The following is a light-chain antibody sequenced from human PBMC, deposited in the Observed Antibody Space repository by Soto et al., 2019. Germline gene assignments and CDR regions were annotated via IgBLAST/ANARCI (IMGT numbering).Light chain of an antibody. Sequence: DIQMTQSPSSLSASVGDEVTITCRASRGISTYLNWYQQRPGEAPELLIYGVGSLRSGVPSRFGGSGSGTDFTLTISSLQPEDFATYFCQQTFGSPYSFGQGTNLE. CDR3: QQTFGSPYS. V-gene: IGKV1-39*01. CDR1: RGISTY. J-gene: IGKJ2*03. CDR2: GVG.